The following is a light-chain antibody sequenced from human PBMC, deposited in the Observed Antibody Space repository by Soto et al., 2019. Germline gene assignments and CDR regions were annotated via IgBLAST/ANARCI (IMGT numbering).Light chain of an antibody. J-gene: IGKJ1*01. Sequence: EIVMTQSPATLSVSPGERATLSCRASQSVRSNLAWYQQKPGQAPRLLIYGASTRATGIPARFSGSGSGTEFTLTISSLQSEDFAVYYCQQYNNVSRTFGQGTKVEIK. V-gene: IGKV3-15*01. CDR2: GAS. CDR3: QQYNNVSRT. CDR1: QSVRSN.